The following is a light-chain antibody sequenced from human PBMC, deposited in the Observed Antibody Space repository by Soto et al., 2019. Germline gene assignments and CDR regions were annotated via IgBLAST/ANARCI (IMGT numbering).Light chain of an antibody. Sequence: DIQMTQSPSTLSGSVGDRVTITCRASQTISSWLAWYQQKPGKAPKLLIYKASTLQSGVPSRFSGSGSATDFTLTISSLHPEDFATYYCLQDYNYPLTFGGGTKVDTK. J-gene: IGKJ4*01. CDR1: QTISSW. V-gene: IGKV1-5*03. CDR2: KAS. CDR3: LQDYNYPLT.